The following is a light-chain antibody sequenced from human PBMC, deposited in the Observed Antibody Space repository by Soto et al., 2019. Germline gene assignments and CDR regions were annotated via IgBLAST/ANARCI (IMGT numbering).Light chain of an antibody. V-gene: IGKV2-28*01. Sequence: DIVMTPSPLSLPVTPGEPASISCRSSQSLLHSNGYNYLDWYLQKPGQSPQLVIYVGSNQASGVXVXXRCSASGADFTLKISSVEAEDVGVYYFFRSRHYPITFDDVTRLE. CDR2: VGS. J-gene: IGKJ5*01. CDR1: QSLLHSNGYNY. CDR3: FRSRHYPIT.